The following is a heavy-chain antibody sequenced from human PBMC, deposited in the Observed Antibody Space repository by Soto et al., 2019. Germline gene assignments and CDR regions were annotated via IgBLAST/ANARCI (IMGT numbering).Heavy chain of an antibody. V-gene: IGHV3-30*18. J-gene: IGHJ5*02. CDR1: GFTFSSYG. Sequence: QPGGSLRLSCAASGFTFSSYGMHWVRQAPGKGLEWVAVISYDGSNKYYADSVKGRFTISRDNSKNTLYLQMNSLRAEDTAVYYCAKGCPFGSCPLGAWGQGTLVNVSS. CDR2: ISYDGSNK. D-gene: IGHD2-15*01. CDR3: AKGCPFGSCPLGA.